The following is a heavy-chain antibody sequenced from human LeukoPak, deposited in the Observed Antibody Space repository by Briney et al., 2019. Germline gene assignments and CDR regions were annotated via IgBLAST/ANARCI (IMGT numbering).Heavy chain of an antibody. D-gene: IGHD2-2*01. V-gene: IGHV3-11*04. J-gene: IGHJ3*02. CDR2: ISSSSSTI. CDR3: ARDAGYCSSTSCYDAFDI. CDR1: GFTVSDNY. Sequence: GGSLRLSCAASGFTVSDNYMSWVRQAPGKGLEWVSYISSSSSTIYYADSVKGRFTISRDNAKNSLYLQMNSLRAEDTAVYYCARDAGYCSSTSCYDAFDIWGQGTMVTVSS.